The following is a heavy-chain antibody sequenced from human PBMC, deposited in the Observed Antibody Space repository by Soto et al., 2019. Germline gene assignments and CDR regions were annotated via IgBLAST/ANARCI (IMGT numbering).Heavy chain of an antibody. D-gene: IGHD1-26*01. CDR1: GFTVSSNY. CDR2: IYSGGST. J-gene: IGHJ5*02. V-gene: IGHV3-53*01. Sequence: GGSLRLSCATSGFTVSSNYMSWVRQAPGKGLEWVSVIYSGGSTYYADSVKGRFTISRDNSKNTLYLQMNSLRAEDTAVYYCARDGSGTFSPFDPWGQGTLVTVSS. CDR3: ARDGSGTFSPFDP.